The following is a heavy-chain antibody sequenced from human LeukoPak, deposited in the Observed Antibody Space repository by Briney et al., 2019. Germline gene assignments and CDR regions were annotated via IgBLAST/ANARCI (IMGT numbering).Heavy chain of an antibody. CDR1: GYSFTSYW. CDR2: IYPGDSDT. D-gene: IGHD3-9*01. J-gene: IGHJ4*01. CDR3: ARRSTPPGYFRWSPPFDY. Sequence: GESLKISCKGSGYSFTSYWIGWVRPMPGKGLEWMGMIYPGDSDTRYSPSFHGPVTISAAKSISTAYLQWSSLKTSDTAMYYCARRSTPPGYFRWSPPFDYWGHGTLVTVSS. V-gene: IGHV5-51*01.